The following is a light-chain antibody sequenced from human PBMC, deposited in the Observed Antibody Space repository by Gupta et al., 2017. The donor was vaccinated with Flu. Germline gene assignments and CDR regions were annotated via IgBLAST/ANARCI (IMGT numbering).Light chain of an antibody. CDR2: GNN. V-gene: IGLV1-44*01. CDR3: AAWDDSLNGHYV. CDR1: SSNIGSNT. J-gene: IGLJ1*01. Sequence: QSVLAPPPSASGTPGQRVTISCSGSSSNIGSNTVNWYQQVPSAAPKLLIYGNNQRPSGVPDRFSGSKSGTSASLAISGLQSEDEADYYCAAWDDSLNGHYVFGTGTRVTVI.